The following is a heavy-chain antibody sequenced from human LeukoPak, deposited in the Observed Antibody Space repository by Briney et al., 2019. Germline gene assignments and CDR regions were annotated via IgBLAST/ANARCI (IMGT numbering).Heavy chain of an antibody. CDR2: ISSSGSDM. CDR1: GFSFNGFE. V-gene: IGHV3-48*03. D-gene: IGHD3-10*01. J-gene: IGHJ4*02. Sequence: GGSLRLSCAASGFSFNGFEMNWVRQGPGKGLEWVSLISSSGSDMFYADSVRGRFTISRDNAKNSLYLQMNSLRAEDTAVYYCTKGRSNHYWGQGTLVTVST. CDR3: TKGRSNHY.